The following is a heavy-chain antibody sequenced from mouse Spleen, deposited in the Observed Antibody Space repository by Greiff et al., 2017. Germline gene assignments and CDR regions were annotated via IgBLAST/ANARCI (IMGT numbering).Heavy chain of an antibody. Sequence: QVQLQQPGAELVKPGASVKLSCKASGYTFTSYWMQWVKQRPGQGLEWIGEIDPSDSYTNYNQKFKGKATLTVDTSSSTAYMQLSSLTSEDSAVYYCARYPYGDYWGQGTSVTVSS. D-gene: IGHD1-1*01. J-gene: IGHJ4*01. CDR2: IDPSDSYT. CDR1: GYTFTSYW. V-gene: IGHV1-50*01. CDR3: ARYPYGDY.